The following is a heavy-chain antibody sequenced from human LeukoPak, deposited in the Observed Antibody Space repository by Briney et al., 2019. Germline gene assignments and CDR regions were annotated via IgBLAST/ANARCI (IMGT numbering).Heavy chain of an antibody. V-gene: IGHV7-4-1*02. CDR1: GGTFSSYA. CDR2: INTNTGNP. D-gene: IGHD3-10*01. J-gene: IGHJ3*02. CDR3: ARELPSIGQLFAFDI. Sequence: ASVKVSCKASGGTFSSYAISWVRQAPGQGLEWMGWINTNTGNPMYAQGFTGRFVFSLDTSVSTAYLHISTLEAEDTAVYYCARELPSIGQLFAFDIWGQGTMVTVSS.